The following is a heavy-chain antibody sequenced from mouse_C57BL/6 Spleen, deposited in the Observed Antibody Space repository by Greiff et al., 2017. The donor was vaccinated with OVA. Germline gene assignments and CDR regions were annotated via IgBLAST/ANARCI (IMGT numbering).Heavy chain of an antibody. Sequence: EVQLQQSGAELVRPGASVKSSCTASGFNIKDDYMHWVKQRPEQGLEWIGWIDPENGDTEYASKFQGKATITADTSSNTAYLQLSSLTSEDTAVYYCTRVYGNFDYWGQGTTLTVSS. CDR2: IDPENGDT. D-gene: IGHD2-1*01. CDR3: TRVYGNFDY. V-gene: IGHV14-4*01. J-gene: IGHJ2*01. CDR1: GFNIKDDY.